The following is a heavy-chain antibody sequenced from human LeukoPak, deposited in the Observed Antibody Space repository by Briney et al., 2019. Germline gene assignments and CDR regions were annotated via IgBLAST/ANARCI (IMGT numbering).Heavy chain of an antibody. CDR1: GFTFSNYW. Sequence: GGSLRLSCVASGFTFSNYWVTWVRQAPGKGLEWVANIKEDGSEKNYADSVKGRFTISRYNAKNSLYLQMNSLRGEDTAVYYCARAWYSDFWGQGTLVTVSS. V-gene: IGHV3-7*01. J-gene: IGHJ4*02. CDR3: ARAWYSDF. CDR2: IKEDGSEK.